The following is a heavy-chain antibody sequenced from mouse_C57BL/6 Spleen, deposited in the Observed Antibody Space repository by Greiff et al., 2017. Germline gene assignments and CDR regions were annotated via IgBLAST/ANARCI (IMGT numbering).Heavy chain of an antibody. Sequence: QVQLQQPGAELVMPGASVKLSCKASGYTFTSYWMHWVKQRPGQGLEWIGEIDPSDSYTNYNQKFKGKSTLTVDKSSSTAYMQLSSLTSEDSAVYYCARGGYDYDDYWGQGTTLTVSS. CDR2: IDPSDSYT. J-gene: IGHJ2*01. CDR3: ARGGYDYDDY. CDR1: GYTFTSYW. D-gene: IGHD2-4*01. V-gene: IGHV1-69*01.